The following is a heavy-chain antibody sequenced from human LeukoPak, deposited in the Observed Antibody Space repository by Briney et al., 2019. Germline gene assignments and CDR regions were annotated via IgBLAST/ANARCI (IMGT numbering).Heavy chain of an antibody. CDR2: INPNSGGT. CDR3: ARVEPRNDY. J-gene: IGHJ4*02. V-gene: IGHV1-2*02. D-gene: IGHD1-1*01. Sequence: ASVKVSCKASGYTFTSYDINWVRQATGQGLEWMGWINPNSGGTNYAQKFQGRVTMTRDTSISTAYMELSRLRSDDTAVYYCARVEPRNDYWGQGTLVTVSS. CDR1: GYTFTSYD.